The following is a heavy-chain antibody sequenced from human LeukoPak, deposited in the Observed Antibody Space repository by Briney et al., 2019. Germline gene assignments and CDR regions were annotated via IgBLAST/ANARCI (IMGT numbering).Heavy chain of an antibody. V-gene: IGHV1-69*04. J-gene: IGHJ4*02. CDR3: ARDPPQGLGATVGDY. Sequence: SVKVSCKASGYTFSSYAISWVRQAPGQGLEWMGRIIPILGIANYAQKFQGRVTITADKSTSTAYMELSSLRSEDTAVYYCARDPPQGLGATVGDYWGQGTLVTVSS. CDR1: GYTFSSYA. CDR2: IIPILGIA. D-gene: IGHD1-26*01.